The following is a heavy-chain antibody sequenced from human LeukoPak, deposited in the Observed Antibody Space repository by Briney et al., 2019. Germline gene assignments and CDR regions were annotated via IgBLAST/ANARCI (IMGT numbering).Heavy chain of an antibody. V-gene: IGHV3-74*01. Sequence: PGGSLRLSCAASGFTFSIYWMHWVRQAPGKGLVWVSRINSDGSSTSYADSVQGRFTISRDNAKNTLYLQMNSLRAEDTAVYYCARTQYSRRNRVAFDIWGQGTMVTVSS. CDR3: ARTQYSRRNRVAFDI. J-gene: IGHJ3*02. D-gene: IGHD1-26*01. CDR1: GFTFSIYW. CDR2: INSDGSST.